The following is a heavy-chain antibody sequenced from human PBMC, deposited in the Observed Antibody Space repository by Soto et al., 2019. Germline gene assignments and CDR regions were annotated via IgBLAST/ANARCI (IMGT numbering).Heavy chain of an antibody. J-gene: IGHJ3*02. V-gene: IGHV1-2*02. Sequence: ASVKVSCKASGYTFTGYYMHWLRQAPGQGLEWMGWINPNRGGTNYAQKFQGRVTMTRDTSISTAYMELSRLRSDDTAVYYCAREGSGYSAFDIWGQGTMVTVS. CDR3: AREGSGYSAFDI. CDR1: GYTFTGYY. CDR2: INPNRGGT. D-gene: IGHD3-3*01.